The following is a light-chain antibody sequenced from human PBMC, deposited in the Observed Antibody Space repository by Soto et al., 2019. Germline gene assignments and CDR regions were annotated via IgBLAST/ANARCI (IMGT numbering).Light chain of an antibody. CDR2: GAS. V-gene: IGKV3-20*01. CDR3: QLYGRSPLIT. CDR1: QSVSSSY. Sequence: EIVLTQSPGTLSLSPGERATLSCRASQSVSSSYLAWYQQKPGQAPRLLIYGASSRATGIPDRFSGSGSGTDFTLTISRLEPEDLAVYYCQLYGRSPLITFGQGTRLEIK. J-gene: IGKJ5*01.